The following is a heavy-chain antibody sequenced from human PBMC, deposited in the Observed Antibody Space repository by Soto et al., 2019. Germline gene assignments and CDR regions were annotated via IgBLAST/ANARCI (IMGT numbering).Heavy chain of an antibody. Sequence: SSETLSLTCAVYGGSFSGYYWSWIRQPPGKGLEWIGEINHSGSTNYNPSLKSRVTISVDTSKNQFSLKLSSVTAADTAVYYCARGPPHIVVVVAATQRYNYFDYWGQGTLVTVSS. CDR1: GGSFSGYY. D-gene: IGHD2-15*01. V-gene: IGHV4-34*01. CDR3: ARGPPHIVVVVAATQRYNYFDY. J-gene: IGHJ4*02. CDR2: INHSGST.